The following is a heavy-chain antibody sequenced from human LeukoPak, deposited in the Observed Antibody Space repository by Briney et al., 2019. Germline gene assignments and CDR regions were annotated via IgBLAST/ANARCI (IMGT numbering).Heavy chain of an antibody. CDR3: ARGGTTAKTHNWFDP. CDR2: ISSSSSYI. CDR1: GFTFSSYS. D-gene: IGHD5-18*01. Sequence: PGGSLRLSCAASGFTFSSYSMNWVRQAPGKGLGWVSSISSSSSYIYYADSVKGRFTISRDNAKNSLYLQMNSLRAEDTAVYYCARGGTTAKTHNWFDPWGQGTLVTVSS. J-gene: IGHJ5*02. V-gene: IGHV3-21*01.